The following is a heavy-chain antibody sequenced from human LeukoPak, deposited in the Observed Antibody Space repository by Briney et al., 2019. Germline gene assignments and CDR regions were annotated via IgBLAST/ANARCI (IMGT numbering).Heavy chain of an antibody. CDR3: ARTRYYYNSRSYGAPYYFDY. CDR1: GVSFSGYY. J-gene: IGHJ4*02. CDR2: INHSGST. V-gene: IGHV4-34*01. Sequence: PSETLSLTCAVYGVSFSGYYWSWIRQPPGKGLEWIGEINHSGSTNYNPSLKSRVNISVDTSKNQFSLKLSSVTAADTAVYYCARTRYYYNSRSYGAPYYFDYWGQGTLVTVSS. D-gene: IGHD3-10*01.